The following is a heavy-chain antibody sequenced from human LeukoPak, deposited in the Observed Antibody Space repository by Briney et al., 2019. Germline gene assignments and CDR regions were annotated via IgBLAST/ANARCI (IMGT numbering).Heavy chain of an antibody. CDR3: APRAGYYYDQEGG. CDR1: GGSISSGGYY. Sequence: SETLSLTCTVSGGSISSGGYYWSWIRQPPGKGLESIREINHSGSTNYNPSLKSRVTISVDTSKHQFSLKLSSVTAADAAVYYCAPRAGYYYDQEGGWGQGTLVTVSS. CDR2: INHSGST. J-gene: IGHJ4*02. D-gene: IGHD3-22*01. V-gene: IGHV4-39*07.